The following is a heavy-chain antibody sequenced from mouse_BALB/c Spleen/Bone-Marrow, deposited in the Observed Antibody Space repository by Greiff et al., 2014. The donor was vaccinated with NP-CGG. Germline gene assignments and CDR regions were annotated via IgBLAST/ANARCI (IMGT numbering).Heavy chain of an antibody. CDR2: ISNGGTYT. V-gene: IGHV5-4*02. Sequence: EVKLVESGGGLVKPGGSLKLSCAASGFTFSDFYMFWFRQTPEKRLEWVATISNGGTYTYYPDSVTGRFTISRDNAKNNLYLQMSSLKSEDTAMYYCARSGERYGAMDYWGQGTSVTVTS. CDR3: ARSGERYGAMDY. D-gene: IGHD1-1*02. CDR1: GFTFSDFY. J-gene: IGHJ4*01.